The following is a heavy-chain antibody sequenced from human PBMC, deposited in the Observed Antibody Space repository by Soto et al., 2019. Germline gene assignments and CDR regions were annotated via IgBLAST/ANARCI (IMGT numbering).Heavy chain of an antibody. D-gene: IGHD2-15*01. J-gene: IGHJ4*02. CDR2: IYWNDDK. CDR3: AHTFGHCRGGTCNLFDDYFDY. V-gene: IGHV2-5*01. Sequence: APTLVDPTPPLTVTCTLSDRHLTTSVVGVGRIRHCPCKSLEWLALIYWNDDKRYSPSLNSRRTITKYTSKNQVVLTMTNMDLVDHGTYYGAHTFGHCRGGTCNLFDDYFDYWGQGTRVT. CDR1: DRHLTTSVVG.